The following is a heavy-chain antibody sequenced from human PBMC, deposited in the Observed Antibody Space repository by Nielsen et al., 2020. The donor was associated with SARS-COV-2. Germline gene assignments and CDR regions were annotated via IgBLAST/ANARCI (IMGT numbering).Heavy chain of an antibody. CDR1: GFTFSSYA. J-gene: IGHJ4*02. D-gene: IGHD6-19*01. CDR2: ISGSGGST. Sequence: GESLKISCAASGFTFSSYAMSWVRQAPGKGLEWVSAISGSGGSTYYADSVKGRFTISRDNSKNTLYLQMNSLRAEDTAVYYCANNIAVDGRNYWGQGTLVTVSS. CDR3: ANNIAVDGRNY. V-gene: IGHV3-23*01.